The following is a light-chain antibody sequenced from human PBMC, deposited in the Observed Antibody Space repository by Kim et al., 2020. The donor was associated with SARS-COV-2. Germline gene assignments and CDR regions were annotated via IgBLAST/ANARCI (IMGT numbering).Light chain of an antibody. J-gene: IGLJ2*01. CDR2: YDS. V-gene: IGLV3-21*04. CDR1: SVGSKS. CDR3: QVWDSTSDHRVV. Sequence: PGQRARVSCGGNSVGSKSVHWYQQKSGQAPVLVIYYDSDRPSGIPERFSGSNSGNTATLTISRVEAGDEADYYCQVWDSTSDHRVVFGGGTKLTVL.